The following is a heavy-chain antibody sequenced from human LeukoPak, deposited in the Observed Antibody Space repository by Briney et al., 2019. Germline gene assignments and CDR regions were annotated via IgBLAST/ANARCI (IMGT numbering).Heavy chain of an antibody. CDR3: AKPLSPTTTADDY. J-gene: IGHJ4*02. Sequence: ASVKVSCKASGGTFSSYAISWVRQAPGQGLEWMGWINPNSGGTNYAQKFQGRVTMTRDTSISTAYMELSRLRSDDTAVYYCAKPLSPTTTADDYWGQGTLVTVSS. CDR2: INPNSGGT. V-gene: IGHV1-2*02. D-gene: IGHD4-11*01. CDR1: GGTFSSYA.